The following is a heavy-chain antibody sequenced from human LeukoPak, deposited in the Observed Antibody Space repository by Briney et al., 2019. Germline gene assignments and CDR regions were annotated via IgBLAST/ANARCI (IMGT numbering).Heavy chain of an antibody. D-gene: IGHD4-23*01. J-gene: IGHJ6*03. CDR3: ASLTTVDYYYYMDV. V-gene: IGHV3-9*01. CDR2: ISWNSGSI. CDR1: GFTFDDYA. Sequence: GGSLRLSCAASGFTFDDYAMHWVRQAPGKGLEWVSGISWNSGSIGYADSVKGRFTISRDNAKNSLYLQMNSLRAEDTALYYCASLTTVDYYYYMDVWGKGTTVTVSS.